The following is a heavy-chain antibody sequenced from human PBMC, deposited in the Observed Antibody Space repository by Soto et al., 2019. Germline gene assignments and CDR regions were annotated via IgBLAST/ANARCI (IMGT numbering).Heavy chain of an antibody. J-gene: IGHJ4*02. CDR1: GGSISGYH. CDR3: ARHNRSNYYDSSGLDY. CDR2: FHNSGNP. V-gene: IGHV4-59*08. Sequence: SETLSLTCSISGGSISGYHWNWIRQTPGKGVEWIGYFHNSGNPKYNPSLKSRVTISVDTSKNQFSLKLSSVTAADTAVYYCARHNRSNYYDSSGLDYWGQGALVTVSS. D-gene: IGHD3-22*01.